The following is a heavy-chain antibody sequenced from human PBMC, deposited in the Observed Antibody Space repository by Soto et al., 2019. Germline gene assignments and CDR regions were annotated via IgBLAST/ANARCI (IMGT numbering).Heavy chain of an antibody. V-gene: IGHV5-10-1*01. CDR2: IDPSDSYT. D-gene: IGHD3-22*01. CDR1: GYSFTSYW. Sequence: PGESLKISCKGSGYSFTSYWISWVRQMPGKGLEWMGRIDPSDSYTNYSPSFQGHVTISADKSISTAYLQWSSLKASDTAMYYCARQIGDSSGYYYVAYGMDVWGQGTTVTVSS. CDR3: ARQIGDSSGYYYVAYGMDV. J-gene: IGHJ6*02.